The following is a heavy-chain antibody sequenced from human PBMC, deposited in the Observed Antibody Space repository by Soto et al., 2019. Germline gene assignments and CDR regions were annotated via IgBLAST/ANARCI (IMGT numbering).Heavy chain of an antibody. V-gene: IGHV1-2*04. CDR3: ARASYYYDSSGYPWLFDY. Sequence: ASVKVSCKASGYTFTGYYMRWVRQAPGQGLEWMGWINPNSGGTNYAQKFQGWVTMTRDTSISTAYMELSRLRSDDTAVYYCARASYYYDSSGYPWLFDYWGQGTLVTVSS. D-gene: IGHD3-22*01. J-gene: IGHJ4*02. CDR2: INPNSGGT. CDR1: GYTFTGYY.